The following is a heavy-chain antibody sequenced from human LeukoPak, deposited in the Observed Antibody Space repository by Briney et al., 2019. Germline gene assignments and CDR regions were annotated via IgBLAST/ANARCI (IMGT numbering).Heavy chain of an antibody. V-gene: IGHV3-33*06. CDR1: GFTFSSYG. CDR2: IWYDGSNK. Sequence: GGSLRLSCAASGFTFSSYGMHWVRQAPGKGLEWVAVIWYDGSNKYYADSVTGRFTIPRDNSKNTMYLQMNSLRAEDTAVYYCAKDRGYSSGWIFDYWGQGTLVTVSS. J-gene: IGHJ4*02. CDR3: AKDRGYSSGWIFDY. D-gene: IGHD6-19*01.